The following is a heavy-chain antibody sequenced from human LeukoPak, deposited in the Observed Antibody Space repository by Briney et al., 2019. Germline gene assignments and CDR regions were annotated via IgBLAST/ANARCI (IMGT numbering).Heavy chain of an antibody. CDR2: ITTGDGNT. D-gene: IGHD7-27*01. V-gene: IGHV3-23*01. CDR1: GFTFSSYT. J-gene: IGHJ4*02. CDR3: AKDGGLWVSAHWGDS. Sequence: GGSLRLSCTASGFTFSSYTMTWVRQAPGRGLKWVSTITTGDGNTYYADSVKGRFTVSRDDSKNTLYLQMNSLRAEDTAVYYCAKDGGLWVSAHWGDSWGRGTLVTVSS.